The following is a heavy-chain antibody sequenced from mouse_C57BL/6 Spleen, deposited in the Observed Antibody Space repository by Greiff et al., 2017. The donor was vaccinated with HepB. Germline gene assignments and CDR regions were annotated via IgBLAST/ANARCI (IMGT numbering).Heavy chain of an antibody. Sequence: EVKLQESGGGLVKPGGSLKLSCAASGFTFSDYGMHWVRQAPEKGLEWVAYISSGSSTIYYADTVKGRFTISRDNAKNTLFLQMTSLRSEDTAMYYCARGRYSNLDYWGQGTTLTVSS. CDR3: ARGRYSNLDY. V-gene: IGHV5-17*01. CDR2: ISSGSSTI. D-gene: IGHD2-5*01. J-gene: IGHJ2*01. CDR1: GFTFSDYG.